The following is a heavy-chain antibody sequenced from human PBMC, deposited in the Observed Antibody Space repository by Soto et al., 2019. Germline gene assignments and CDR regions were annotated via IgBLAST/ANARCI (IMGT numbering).Heavy chain of an antibody. CDR2: INAGSGNT. D-gene: IGHD2-15*01. V-gene: IGHV1-3*01. Sequence: QVQLAQSGAEVKRPGASVKLSCKASGYTFTKYAIHWVRQAPGQGLEWMGWINAGSGNTKYSQKFQGRVTTTRDTSASTAYMELSSLRSEDTAVYYCARGEGYCSGGICYRWFDPWGQGSLVTVSS. J-gene: IGHJ5*02. CDR3: ARGEGYCSGGICYRWFDP. CDR1: GYTFTKYA.